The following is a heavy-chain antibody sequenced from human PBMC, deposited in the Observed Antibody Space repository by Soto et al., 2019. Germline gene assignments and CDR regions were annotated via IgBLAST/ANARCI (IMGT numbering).Heavy chain of an antibody. CDR3: ARASGSSYWFDP. CDR1: GYTYTSYG. V-gene: IGHV1-18*01. D-gene: IGHD1-26*01. J-gene: IGHJ5*02. CDR2: ISAYNGNT. Sequence: QVQLVQYGAEVKKPGASVKVSCKASGYTYTSYGISWVRQAHGQGLEWMGWISAYNGNTNYAQKLQGRVTMTTDTSTSTVYMELRSLRSDDTAVYYCARASGSSYWFDPWGQGTLVTVSS.